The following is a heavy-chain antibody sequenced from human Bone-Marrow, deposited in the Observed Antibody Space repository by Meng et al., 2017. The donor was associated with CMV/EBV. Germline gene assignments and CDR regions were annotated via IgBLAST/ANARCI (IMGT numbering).Heavy chain of an antibody. CDR1: GFTFSSYG. V-gene: IGHV3-23*01. Sequence: GGSLRLSCAASGFTFSSYGMHWVRQAPGKGLEWVSAISGSGGSTYYADSVKGRFTISRDNSKNTLYLQMNSLRAEDTAVYYCAKGRYYDSSGSLGSDYWGQGTLVTVSS. CDR2: ISGSGGST. D-gene: IGHD3-22*01. J-gene: IGHJ4*02. CDR3: AKGRYYDSSGSLGSDY.